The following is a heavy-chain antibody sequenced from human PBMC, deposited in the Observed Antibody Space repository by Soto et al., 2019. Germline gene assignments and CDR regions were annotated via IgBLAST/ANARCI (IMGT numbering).Heavy chain of an antibody. CDR1: GFTFDDYA. J-gene: IGHJ3*02. Sequence: EVQLVESGGGLVQPGRSLRLSCAASGFTFDDYAMHWVRQAPGKGLEWVSGISWNSGSIGYADYVKGRFTISRDNANNSLYLQMNSLGSEDTALYDCASGSGQDAFDIWGQGTMVTVS. CDR2: ISWNSGSI. V-gene: IGHV3-9*01. D-gene: IGHD2-15*01. CDR3: ASGSGQDAFDI.